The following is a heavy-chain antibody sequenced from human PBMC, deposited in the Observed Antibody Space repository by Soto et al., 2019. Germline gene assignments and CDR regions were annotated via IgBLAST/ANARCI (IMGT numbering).Heavy chain of an antibody. CDR3: ACIFSGGYGYGFYYYGMDV. CDR1: GASISSSSYY. V-gene: IGHV4-39*01. Sequence: SDTMSLTCTVTGASISSSSYYWGWLRKPPGKGLEWIGSIYYSGSTYYNPSLKSRVTISVDTSKNQFSLKLSSVTAADTAVYYCACIFSGGYGYGFYYYGMDVWVQGTTVS. D-gene: IGHD5-18*01. J-gene: IGHJ6*02. CDR2: IYYSGST.